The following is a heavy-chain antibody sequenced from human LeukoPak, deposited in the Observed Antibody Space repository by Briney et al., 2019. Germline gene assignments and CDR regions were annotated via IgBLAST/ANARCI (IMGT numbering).Heavy chain of an antibody. CDR2: ISGSGGST. D-gene: IGHD6-19*01. V-gene: IGHV3-23*01. Sequence: GGSLRLSCAASGFTFSSYAMSWVRQAPGKGLEWVSAISGSGGSTYYADSVKGRFTISRDNSKNTLYLQMNSLRAEDTAVYYCAKDPSLSSSGWYSPDAFDIWGQGTTVTVSS. J-gene: IGHJ3*02. CDR3: AKDPSLSSSGWYSPDAFDI. CDR1: GFTFSSYA.